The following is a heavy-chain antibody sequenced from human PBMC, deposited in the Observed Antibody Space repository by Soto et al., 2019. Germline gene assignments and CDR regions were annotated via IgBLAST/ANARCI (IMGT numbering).Heavy chain of an antibody. J-gene: IGHJ4*02. CDR1: GGPVIDNNYY. CDR2: IYYTGSA. CDR3: ARDKSEGFTNLFDY. V-gene: IGHV4-61*01. Sequence: SETLSLTCTVSGGPVIDNNYYWSWIRQPPGKGLEWIGYIYYTGSANYNPSLKNRVAMSVDTSRSQFSLKLSSVTAADTAVYYCARDKSEGFTNLFDYWGQGALVTVSS.